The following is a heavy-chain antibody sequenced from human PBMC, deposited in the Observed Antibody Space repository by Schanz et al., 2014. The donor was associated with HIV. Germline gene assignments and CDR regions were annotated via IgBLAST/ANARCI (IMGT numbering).Heavy chain of an antibody. CDR3: TRVPRWLQPHFDY. CDR2: IKQDGTEM. CDR1: GVTFSNYW. J-gene: IGHJ4*02. Sequence: EEHLVESGGGLARPGGSLRLSCVASGVTFSNYWMTWVRHVSGKGLEWVANIKQDGTEMYYVDSVKGRFTISRDNAKNSLYLQMSSLRVEDTAVYYCTRVPRWLQPHFDYWGQGILVTVSS. D-gene: IGHD5-12*01. V-gene: IGHV3-7*01.